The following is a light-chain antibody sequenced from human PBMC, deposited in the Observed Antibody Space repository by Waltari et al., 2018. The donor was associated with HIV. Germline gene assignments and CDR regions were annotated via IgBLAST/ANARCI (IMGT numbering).Light chain of an antibody. Sequence: QSVLTQPPSVSGAPGQRVTISRTGSSSNLAAGYHPHWYQQLPGTAPKLLIYGNNNRPSGVPDRFAGSKSGTSASLAITGLQAEDEADYYCQSYDSSLSGWVFGGGTKLTVL. V-gene: IGLV1-40*01. CDR1: SSNLAAGYH. J-gene: IGLJ3*02. CDR3: QSYDSSLSGWV. CDR2: GNN.